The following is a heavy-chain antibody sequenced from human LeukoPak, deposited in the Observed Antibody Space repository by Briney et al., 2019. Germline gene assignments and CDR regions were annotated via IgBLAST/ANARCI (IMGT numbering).Heavy chain of an antibody. V-gene: IGHV4-34*01. CDR1: GGSFSGYY. D-gene: IGHD6-13*01. Sequence: KASETLSLTCAVYGGSFSGYYWSWIRQPPGKGLEWIGEINHSGSTNYNPSLKSRVTISVDTSKNQFSLKLSSVTAADTAVYYCARGDVSAAGTDHYGMDVWGQGTTVTVSS. CDR3: ARGDVSAAGTDHYGMDV. CDR2: INHSGST. J-gene: IGHJ6*02.